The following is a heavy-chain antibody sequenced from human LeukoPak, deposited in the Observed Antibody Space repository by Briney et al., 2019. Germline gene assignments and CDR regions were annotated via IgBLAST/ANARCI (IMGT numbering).Heavy chain of an antibody. CDR2: IYYSGST. V-gene: IGHV4-39*01. D-gene: IGHD3-10*01. J-gene: IGHJ3*02. CDR1: GGSISSSSYY. Sequence: SETLSLTCTVSGGSISSSSYYWGWIRQPPGKGLEWIGSIYYSGSTYYNPSLKSRVTISVDTSKNQFSLKLSSVTAADTAVYYCARHCFEGRYGSGSYYNVLDAFDIWGQGTMVTVSS. CDR3: ARHCFEGRYGSGSYYNVLDAFDI.